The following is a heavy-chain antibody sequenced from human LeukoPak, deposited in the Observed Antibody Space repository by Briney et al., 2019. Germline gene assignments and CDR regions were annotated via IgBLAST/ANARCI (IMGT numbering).Heavy chain of an antibody. J-gene: IGHJ4*02. CDR3: TTVTVVRDYDY. CDR1: GFTFSSYE. V-gene: IGHV3-15*01. Sequence: TGGSLRLSCAASGFTFSSYEMNWVRQAPGKGLEWVGRIKKKGDGGTTDYAAPVKGRFTISRDDSKNMLYLEMNNLKIEDTAVYYCTTVTVVRDYDYWGQGTLVTVSS. D-gene: IGHD3-10*01. CDR2: IKKKGDGGTT.